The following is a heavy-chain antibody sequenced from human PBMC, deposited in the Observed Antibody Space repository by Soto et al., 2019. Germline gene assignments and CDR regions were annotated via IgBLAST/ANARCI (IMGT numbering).Heavy chain of an antibody. CDR1: GFTFDDYG. D-gene: IGHD2-2*03. Sequence: ESGGGVVRPGGSLRLSCAASGFTFDDYGMSLVRQAPGKGLEWVSVINWNGGSTGYADSVKGPFTISRENAKNSLYMQMNSLRAEDTALYHCARGLGYCSSTSCYHSPMDVWGKGTTVTVSS. V-gene: IGHV3-20*01. CDR3: ARGLGYCSSTSCYHSPMDV. J-gene: IGHJ6*03. CDR2: INWNGGST.